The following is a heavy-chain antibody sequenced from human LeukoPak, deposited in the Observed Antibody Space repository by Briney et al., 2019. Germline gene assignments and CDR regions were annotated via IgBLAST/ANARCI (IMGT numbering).Heavy chain of an antibody. CDR3: ARGHYGLDV. CDR2: VNPDGSER. CDR1: GFTFSTYW. V-gene: IGHV3-7*01. J-gene: IGHJ6*02. Sequence: GRSLRLSCEVSGFTFSTYWMTWVRRALGKGLEWMASVNPDGSERYYLDSVNGRFTIPRDNARHSLFLQMNSLRVEDTGVYYCARGHYGLDVWGQGTTVIVSS.